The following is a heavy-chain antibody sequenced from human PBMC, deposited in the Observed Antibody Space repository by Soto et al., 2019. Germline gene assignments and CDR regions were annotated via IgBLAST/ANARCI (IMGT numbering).Heavy chain of an antibody. D-gene: IGHD5-18*01. CDR3: AHHTAMVDTGGGLAAANWFYP. V-gene: IGHV1-69*06. J-gene: IGHJ5*02. Sequence: QVQLVQSGAEVKKPGSSVKVSCKASGGTFSSYAISWVRQAPGQGLEWMGGIIAIFGTANYAQTFQGRVTITADKSTGKAHMELCSLSSEDTAVYYCAHHTAMVDTGGGLAAANWFYPWGQGTLVTVSS. CDR1: GGTFSSYA. CDR2: IIAIFGTA.